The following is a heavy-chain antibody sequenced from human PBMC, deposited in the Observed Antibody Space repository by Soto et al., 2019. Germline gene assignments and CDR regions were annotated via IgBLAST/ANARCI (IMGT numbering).Heavy chain of an antibody. V-gene: IGHV3-23*01. CDR3: ARGSPYYYDSSGYSAGYYYGMDV. CDR1: GFTCSSYA. J-gene: IGHJ6*02. Sequence: GGSLRLSCAASGFTCSSYAMSWVRQAPGKGLEWVSAISGSGGSTYYADSVKGRFTISRDNSKNTLYLQMNSLRAEDTAVYYCARGSPYYYDSSGYSAGYYYGMDVWGQGTTVTVSS. D-gene: IGHD3-22*01. CDR2: ISGSGGST.